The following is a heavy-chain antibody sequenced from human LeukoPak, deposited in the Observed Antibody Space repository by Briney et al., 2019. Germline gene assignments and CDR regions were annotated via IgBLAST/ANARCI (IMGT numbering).Heavy chain of an antibody. D-gene: IGHD1-26*01. CDR2: IFYTGNT. Sequence: NPSETLSLTCTVSGGPISSSYWSWIRRPPGKGLEWIGYIFYTGNTNYNPTLKSRVTISVDTSQNQFSLKLSSVTAADTAMYYCASSTGTYFGLWGQGTMVTVSS. J-gene: IGHJ3*01. CDR1: GGPISSSY. V-gene: IGHV4-59*01. CDR3: ASSTGTYFGL.